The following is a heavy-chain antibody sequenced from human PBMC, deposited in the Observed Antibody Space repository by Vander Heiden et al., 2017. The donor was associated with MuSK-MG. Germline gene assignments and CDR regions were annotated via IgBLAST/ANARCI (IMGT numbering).Heavy chain of an antibody. CDR1: GFTFSTYT. D-gene: IGHD4-17*01. Sequence: EVQLVESGGGLVQPGGSLRLSCAASGFTFSTYTMNWVRQAPGKGLEWVSYISGSSNTINDADSVKGRFTISRDNAKNSLYLQMNSLRAEDTAVYYCARDNGGNFDYWGQGTLVTVSS. J-gene: IGHJ4*02. CDR2: ISGSSNTI. CDR3: ARDNGGNFDY. V-gene: IGHV3-48*01.